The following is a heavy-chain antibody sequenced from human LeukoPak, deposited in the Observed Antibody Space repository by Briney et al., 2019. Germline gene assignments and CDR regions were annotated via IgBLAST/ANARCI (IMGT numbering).Heavy chain of an antibody. J-gene: IGHJ1*01. CDR2: ISSSRSYI. CDR3: GRDIAVAGVGYFQN. CDR1: GCTFSSCS. V-gene: IGHV3-21*01. D-gene: IGHD6-19*01. Sequence: GGSLRLSCAASGCTFSSCSMNWVRQAPGKGLEWVSSISSSRSYIYYADSVKGRFTISRDNAKNSLHLQMNSLTAEDTAVYHCGRDIAVAGVGYFQNWGPGTLVTVSS.